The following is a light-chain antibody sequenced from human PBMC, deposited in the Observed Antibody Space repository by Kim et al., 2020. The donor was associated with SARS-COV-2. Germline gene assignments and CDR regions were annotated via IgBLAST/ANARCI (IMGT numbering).Light chain of an antibody. J-gene: IGKJ4*01. CDR1: QNVATY. V-gene: IGKV3-11*01. CDR3: QPRNTWPPAVL. Sequence: PGDRATLSGRASQNVATYLAWYQQRPGQAPRLLVYDASKRATGVPDRFSGGGSGTDFTLTISSLEPEDFSIYYCQPRNTWPPAVLFGGVTKVDI. CDR2: DAS.